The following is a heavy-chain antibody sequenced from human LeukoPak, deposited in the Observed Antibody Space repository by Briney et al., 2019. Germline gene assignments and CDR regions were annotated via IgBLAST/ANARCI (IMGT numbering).Heavy chain of an antibody. J-gene: IGHJ5*02. CDR3: ARPQGRPQAGWFDP. CDR2: ILPGNSEV. Sequence: GESLKISCKDSGYSFSTYWVGWVRQMPGKGLEYMGNILPGNSEVRYSPAFQGQVTISADKSLSTAYLQWTSLKASDTAMYYCARPQGRPQAGWFDPWGQGTLVTVSS. D-gene: IGHD6-25*01. CDR1: GYSFSTYW. V-gene: IGHV5-51*01.